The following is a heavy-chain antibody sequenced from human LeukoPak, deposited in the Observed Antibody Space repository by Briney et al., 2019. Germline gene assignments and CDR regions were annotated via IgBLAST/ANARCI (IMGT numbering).Heavy chain of an antibody. CDR1: GYTFTSHD. Sequence: ASVKVSCKASGYTFTSHDINWVRQATGQGLEWTGWVSPNSANTGYAQKFQGRVTITRNTSISTAYLELGSLRSEDTAVYYCARAAATPVFSYYMDVWGKGTTVTVSS. CDR3: ARAAATPVFSYYMDV. V-gene: IGHV1-8*03. CDR2: VSPNSANT. D-gene: IGHD2-15*01. J-gene: IGHJ6*03.